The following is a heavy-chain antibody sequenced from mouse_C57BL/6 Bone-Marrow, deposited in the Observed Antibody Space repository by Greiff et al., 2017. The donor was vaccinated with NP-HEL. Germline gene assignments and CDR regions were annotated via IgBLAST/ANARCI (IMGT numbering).Heavy chain of an antibody. J-gene: IGHJ3*01. CDR1: GYTFTSYG. CDR3: SRGRDDYGAWFAY. V-gene: IGHV1-81*01. D-gene: IGHD2-4*01. Sequence: VQLQQSGAELARPGASVKLSCKASGYTFTSYGISWVKQRTGQGLEWIGEIYPRSGNTYYNEKFKGKATLTADKYSSTAYMELRSLTSEDSAVYFCSRGRDDYGAWFAYWGQGTLVTVSA. CDR2: IYPRSGNT.